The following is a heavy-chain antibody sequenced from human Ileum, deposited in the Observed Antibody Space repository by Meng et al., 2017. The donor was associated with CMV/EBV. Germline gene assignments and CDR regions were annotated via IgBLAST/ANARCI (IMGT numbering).Heavy chain of an antibody. J-gene: IGHJ4*02. Sequence: GGSLRLSCAASGFTFGAYWIHWVRQAPGKGLVWVSHSNSDGSSTSYADSVKGRFTISRDNAKNTLYLQMNTLRAEDTAMYYCARARGMYSAYDPFDYWGQGTLVTVSS. V-gene: IGHV3-74*01. CDR1: GFTFGAYW. CDR3: ARARGMYSAYDPFDY. CDR2: SNSDGSST. D-gene: IGHD5-12*01.